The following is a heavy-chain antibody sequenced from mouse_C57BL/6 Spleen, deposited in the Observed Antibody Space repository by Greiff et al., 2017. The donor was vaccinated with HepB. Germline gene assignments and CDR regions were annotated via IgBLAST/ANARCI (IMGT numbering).Heavy chain of an antibody. CDR3: ARAEDGYYRDWCAY. CDR1: GYTFTDYE. Sequence: QVQLQQSGAELVRPGASVTLSCKASGYTFTDYEMHWVKQTPVHGLEWIGAIDPETGGTAYNQKFKGKAILTADKSSSTAYMELRSLTSEDSAVYYCARAEDGYYRDWCAYWGAGSLGTVSA. D-gene: IGHD2-3*01. J-gene: IGHJ3*01. V-gene: IGHV1-15*01. CDR2: IDPETGGT.